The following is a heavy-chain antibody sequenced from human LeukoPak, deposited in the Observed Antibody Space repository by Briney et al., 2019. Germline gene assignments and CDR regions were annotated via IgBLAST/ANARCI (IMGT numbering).Heavy chain of an antibody. D-gene: IGHD3-22*01. CDR1: GYSFSSHW. V-gene: IGHV5-51*01. J-gene: IGHJ4*02. CDR3: ARRPTSGYYLFDY. Sequence: GESLKISCNASGYSFSSHWIGWVRQVPGEGLEWTGIIYPGDSDTKYSPSFQGQVTISADKSISTAYLQWSGLKASDTAMYYCARRPTSGYYLFDYWGQGTLVTVSS. CDR2: IYPGDSDT.